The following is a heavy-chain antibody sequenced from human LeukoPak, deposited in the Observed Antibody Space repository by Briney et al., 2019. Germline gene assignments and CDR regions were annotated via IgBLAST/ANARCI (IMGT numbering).Heavy chain of an antibody. J-gene: IGHJ4*02. CDR1: GYTFTGYY. Sequence: ASVKVSCKASGYTFTGYYMHWVRQAPGQGLEWMGWINPNSGGTNYAQKFQGRVTMTRDTSISTAYMELSRLRSDDTAVYYCARYSSSWYLYDYWGQGTLVTVSS. CDR3: ARYSSSWYLYDY. D-gene: IGHD6-13*01. CDR2: INPNSGGT. V-gene: IGHV1-2*02.